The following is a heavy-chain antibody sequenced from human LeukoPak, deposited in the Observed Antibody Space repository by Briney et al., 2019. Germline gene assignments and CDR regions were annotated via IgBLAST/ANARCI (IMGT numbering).Heavy chain of an antibody. J-gene: IGHJ5*02. CDR2: ISYDGSNK. CDR1: GFTFSSYG. Sequence: PGRSLRLSCAASGFTFSSYGMHWVRQAPGKGLEWVAVISYDGSNKYYADSVKGRFTISRDNSKNTLYLQMNSLRAEDTAVYYCAKDQGIASPTPFDPWGQGTLVTVSS. V-gene: IGHV3-30*18. D-gene: IGHD6-13*01. CDR3: AKDQGIASPTPFDP.